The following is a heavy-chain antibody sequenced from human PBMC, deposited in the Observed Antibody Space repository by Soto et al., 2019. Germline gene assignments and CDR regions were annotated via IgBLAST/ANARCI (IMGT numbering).Heavy chain of an antibody. CDR1: GGSISSSSYY. CDR3: AIAVATTIDY. CDR2: IYYSGST. Sequence: TLSLTCTVSGGSISSSSYYWGWIRQPPGKGLEWIGSIYYSGSTYYNPSLKSRVTISVDTSKNQFSLKLSSVTAADTAVYYCAIAVATTIDYWGQGTLVTVSS. J-gene: IGHJ4*02. V-gene: IGHV4-39*01. D-gene: IGHD6-19*01.